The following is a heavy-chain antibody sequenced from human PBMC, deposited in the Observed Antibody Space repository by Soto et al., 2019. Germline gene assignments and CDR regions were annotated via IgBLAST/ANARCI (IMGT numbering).Heavy chain of an antibody. CDR1: GGTFSNST. CDR2: LIPILGLA. Sequence: QVQLVQSGAEVRKPGSSVKVCCQAYGGTFSNSTVTWVRQAPGQGLEWMGRLIPILGLANYAQKFRGRLTITADKSTTTAYMELRSLRSEDTAIYYCARFQLGDDYWAQGTLVTVSS. D-gene: IGHD5-12*01. V-gene: IGHV1-69*02. J-gene: IGHJ4*02. CDR3: ARFQLGDDY.